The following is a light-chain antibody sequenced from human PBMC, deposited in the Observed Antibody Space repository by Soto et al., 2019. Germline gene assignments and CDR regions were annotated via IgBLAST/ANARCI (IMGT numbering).Light chain of an antibody. Sequence: QSVLTQPPSASGTPGQRVSISCSGSTSNIGGTNYAYWYQQLPGAAPKLLMHSNNLRPSGVPERISGSKSGTSASLAISGLRSEDEAVYYSASWDDRLGAVIFGGGTKLTVL. J-gene: IGLJ2*01. CDR3: ASWDDRLGAVI. V-gene: IGLV1-47*02. CDR1: TSNIGGTNY. CDR2: SNN.